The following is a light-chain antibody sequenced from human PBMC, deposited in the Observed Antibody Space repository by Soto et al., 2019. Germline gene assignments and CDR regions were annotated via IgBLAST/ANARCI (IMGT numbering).Light chain of an antibody. CDR1: SSNIGSNY. J-gene: IGLJ2*01. Sequence: QPVLTQPPSASGTPGQRVTISCSGSSSNIGSNYVYWYQQLPGTAPKLLIYRNNQRPSGVPDRFSGYKSGTSASLAISGLRSEDEADYYCAAWDDSLSGLVVFGGGTKLTVL. CDR2: RNN. CDR3: AAWDDSLSGLVV. V-gene: IGLV1-47*01.